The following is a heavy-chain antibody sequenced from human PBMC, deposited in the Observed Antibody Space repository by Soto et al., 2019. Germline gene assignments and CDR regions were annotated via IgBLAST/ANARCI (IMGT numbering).Heavy chain of an antibody. V-gene: IGHV1-3*01. CDR2: INSGNGNT. D-gene: IGHD6-13*01. CDR3: ARDRIVVAGRPYNWFDP. CDR1: GYTFTSYA. J-gene: IGHJ5*02. Sequence: ASVKVSCKASGYTFTSYALHWVRQAPGQRLEWMGWINSGNGNTKYSQNFQGRVTITRDTSASTAYMELSSLRSEDTAVYYCARDRIVVAGRPYNWFDPWGQGTLVTVSS.